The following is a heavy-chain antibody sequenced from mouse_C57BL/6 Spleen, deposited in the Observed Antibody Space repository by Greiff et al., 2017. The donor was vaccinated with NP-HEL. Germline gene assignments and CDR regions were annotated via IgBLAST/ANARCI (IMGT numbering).Heavy chain of an antibody. CDR3: ARRDYDEAWFAY. D-gene: IGHD2-4*01. V-gene: IGHV1-55*01. J-gene: IGHJ3*01. CDR2: IYPGSGST. CDR1: GYTFTSYW. Sequence: VQLQQSGAELVKPGASVKMSCKASGYTFTSYWITWVKQRPGQGLEWIGDIYPGSGSTNYNEKFKSKATLTVDTSSSTAYMQLSSLTSEDSAVYYCARRDYDEAWFAYWGQGTLVTVSA.